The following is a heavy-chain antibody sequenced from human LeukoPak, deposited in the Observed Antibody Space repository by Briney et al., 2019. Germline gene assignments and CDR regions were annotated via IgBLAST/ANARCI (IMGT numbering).Heavy chain of an antibody. Sequence: PSETLSLTCAVYGGSFSGYYRSWIRQPPGKGLEWIGEINHSGSTNYNPSLKSRVTISVDTSKNQFSLKLSSVTAADTAVYYCARNSVAGTKIDYWGQGTLVTVSS. V-gene: IGHV4-34*01. CDR3: ARNSVAGTKIDY. D-gene: IGHD6-19*01. J-gene: IGHJ4*02. CDR1: GGSFSGYY. CDR2: INHSGST.